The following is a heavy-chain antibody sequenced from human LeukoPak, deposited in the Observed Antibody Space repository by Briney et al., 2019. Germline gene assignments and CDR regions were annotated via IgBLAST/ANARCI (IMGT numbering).Heavy chain of an antibody. Sequence: PGGSLRLSCAASGFTFSDDNMNWVRQAPGKGLEWVSYISSSTSTIYYADSVKGRFTISRDNVKNSLYLQMDSLRVEDAAVYYCTRVDPIAVAGDDYWGQGTQVAVSS. CDR2: ISSSTSTI. CDR1: GFTFSDDN. J-gene: IGHJ4*02. D-gene: IGHD6-19*01. V-gene: IGHV3-48*01. CDR3: TRVDPIAVAGDDY.